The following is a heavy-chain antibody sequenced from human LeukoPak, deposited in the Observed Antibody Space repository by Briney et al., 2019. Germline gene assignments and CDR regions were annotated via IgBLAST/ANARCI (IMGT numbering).Heavy chain of an antibody. Sequence: PSETLSLTCTVSGDSITYYHWTWIRQPPGKGLEWIGYISASGRTNYNPALKSRVTISGDTSNNQFSLRLTSVTAADTAVYYCARHRENSYESSHMGFDPWGPGTLVTVSS. CDR1: GDSITYYH. D-gene: IGHD3-22*01. CDR3: ARHRENSYESSHMGFDP. J-gene: IGHJ5*02. V-gene: IGHV4-4*09. CDR2: ISASGRT.